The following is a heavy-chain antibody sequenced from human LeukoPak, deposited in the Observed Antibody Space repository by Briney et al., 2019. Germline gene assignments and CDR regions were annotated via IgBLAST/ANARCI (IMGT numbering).Heavy chain of an antibody. Sequence: GGSLRLSCAASGFTFSSYSMNWVRQAPGKGLERVSYISSSSSTIYYADSVKGRFTISRDNAKNSLYLQMNSLRAEDTAVYYCARDGSTGYYDSSGYYFDYWGQGTLVTVSS. CDR1: GFTFSSYS. V-gene: IGHV3-48*01. D-gene: IGHD3-22*01. CDR3: ARDGSTGYYDSSGYYFDY. J-gene: IGHJ4*02. CDR2: ISSSSSTI.